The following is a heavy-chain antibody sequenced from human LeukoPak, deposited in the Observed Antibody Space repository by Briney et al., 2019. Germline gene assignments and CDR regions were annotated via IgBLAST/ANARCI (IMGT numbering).Heavy chain of an antibody. Sequence: GASVKVSCEAPGYTFTSYYMHWVRQAPGQGLEWMGIINPSGGSTSYAQKFQGKVTMTRDMSTSTVYMELSSLRSEDTAVYYCARGPVGASGLFDYWGQGTLVTVSS. CDR3: ARGPVGASGLFDY. CDR2: INPSGGST. CDR1: GYTFTSYY. V-gene: IGHV1-46*01. D-gene: IGHD1-26*01. J-gene: IGHJ4*02.